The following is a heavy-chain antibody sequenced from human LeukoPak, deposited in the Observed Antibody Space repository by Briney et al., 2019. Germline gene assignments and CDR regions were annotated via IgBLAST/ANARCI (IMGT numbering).Heavy chain of an antibody. J-gene: IGHJ4*02. Sequence: SETLSLTCTVSGGPISTYYWSWMRQPPGRGLEWIGYIYYSGSTNHNPSLQSRVTISVDTSKNQFSLKLNSVTAADTAVYYCARGGVPGGFYGSFDYWGQGTLVSVSS. D-gene: IGHD3-3*01. CDR3: ARGGVPGGFYGSFDY. CDR1: GGPISTYY. CDR2: IYYSGST. V-gene: IGHV4-59*01.